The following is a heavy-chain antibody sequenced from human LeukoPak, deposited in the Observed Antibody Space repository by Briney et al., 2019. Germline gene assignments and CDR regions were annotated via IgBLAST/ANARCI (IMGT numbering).Heavy chain of an antibody. D-gene: IGHD4-17*01. J-gene: IGHJ6*04. CDR1: EFTFSSYS. Sequence: GGSLRLSCAASEFTFSSYSMNWVRQAPGKGLEWVSSISSSSYIYYADSVKGRFTISRDNAKNSLYLQMNSLRAEDTAVYYCARATHDYGDYVDYYYYYGMDVWGKGTTVTVSS. CDR2: ISSSSYI. CDR3: ARATHDYGDYVDYYYYYGMDV. V-gene: IGHV3-21*01.